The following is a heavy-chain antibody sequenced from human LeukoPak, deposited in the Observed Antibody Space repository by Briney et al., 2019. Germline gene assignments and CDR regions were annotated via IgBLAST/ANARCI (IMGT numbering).Heavy chain of an antibody. Sequence: GGSLRLSCAAAGFTFSNYAMSWVRQAPGKGLEWVSGISTSGGGTYYADSVKGRFTISRDNSKNTLYLQMNSLRAEDTAAYYCAKGGTYYYGSGSYLSYMDVWGQGTTVTVSS. CDR1: GFTFSNYA. CDR3: AKGGTYYYGSGSYLSYMDV. D-gene: IGHD3-10*01. V-gene: IGHV3-23*01. CDR2: ISTSGGGT. J-gene: IGHJ6*02.